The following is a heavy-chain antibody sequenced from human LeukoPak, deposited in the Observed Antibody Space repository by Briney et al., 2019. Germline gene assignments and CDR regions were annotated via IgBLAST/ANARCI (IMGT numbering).Heavy chain of an antibody. V-gene: IGHV3-21*01. CDR1: GFTFSSYS. J-gene: IGHJ4*02. Sequence: GGSLRLSCAASGFTFSSYSMNWVRQAPGKGLEWVSSISSSSSYIYYADSVKGRFTISRDNAKNSLYPQMNSLRAEDTAVYYCARWPGGIDYYGSGSPSDYWGQGTLVTVSS. CDR3: ARWPGGIDYYGSGSPSDY. D-gene: IGHD3-10*01. CDR2: ISSSSSYI.